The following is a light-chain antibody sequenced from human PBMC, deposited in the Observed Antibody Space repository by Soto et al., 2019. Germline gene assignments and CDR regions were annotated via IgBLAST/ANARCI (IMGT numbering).Light chain of an antibody. CDR3: QQYGSSPLT. CDR2: GAS. Sequence: EIVLTQSPGTLSLSPGERATLSCRASQSVSSSYLAWYQQKPAQAPRLLIHGASSRATGIPARFSGSGSGTDFTLTISRLEPEDFAVYYCQQYGSSPLTFGGGTKVEIK. J-gene: IGKJ4*01. CDR1: QSVSSSY. V-gene: IGKV3-20*01.